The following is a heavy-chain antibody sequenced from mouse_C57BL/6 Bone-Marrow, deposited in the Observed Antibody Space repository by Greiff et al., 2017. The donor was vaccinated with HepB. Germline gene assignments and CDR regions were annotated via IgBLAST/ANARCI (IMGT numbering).Heavy chain of an antibody. CDR2: ISGGGGNT. D-gene: IGHD1-1*01. J-gene: IGHJ3*01. CDR3: ARHDYYSAWFAY. CDR1: GFTFSSYT. V-gene: IGHV5-9*01. Sequence: EVKLMESGGGLVKPGGSLKLSCAASGFTFSSYTMSWVRQTPEKRLEWVATISGGGGNTYYPDSVKGRFTISRDNAKNTLDLQMSSLRSEDTALYYCARHDYYSAWFAYWGQGTLVTVSA.